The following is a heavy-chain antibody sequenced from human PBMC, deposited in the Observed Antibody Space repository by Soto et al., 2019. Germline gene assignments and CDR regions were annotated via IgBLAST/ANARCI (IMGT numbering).Heavy chain of an antibody. J-gene: IGHJ4*02. CDR3: AREVSYHDFDY. Sequence: DSVRVSCKASGYTFTSYGIAWVRQAPGQGLAWMGWISGYNGDTNYAQQFQGRVTLTTDTSTSKAYLEVMTLRSDDTAVYYCAREVSYHDFDYWSLGTLVTVSS. V-gene: IGHV1-18*01. CDR2: ISGYNGDT. D-gene: IGHD3-22*01. CDR1: GYTFTSYG.